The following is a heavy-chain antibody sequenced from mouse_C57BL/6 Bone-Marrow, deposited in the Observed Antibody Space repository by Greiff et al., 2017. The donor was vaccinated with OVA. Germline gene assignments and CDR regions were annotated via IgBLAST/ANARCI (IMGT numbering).Heavy chain of an antibody. D-gene: IGHD1-3*01. Sequence: VQLQQSGAELAKPGASVKLSCKASGYTFTSYWMHWVKQRPGQGLEWIGYINPSSGYTKYNQKFKDKATLTADESSSTAYMQLSSLTYEDSAVYYCARIYKRWYFDVWGTGTTVTVSS. CDR3: ARIYKRWYFDV. CDR1: GYTFTSYW. J-gene: IGHJ1*03. CDR2: INPSSGYT. V-gene: IGHV1-7*01.